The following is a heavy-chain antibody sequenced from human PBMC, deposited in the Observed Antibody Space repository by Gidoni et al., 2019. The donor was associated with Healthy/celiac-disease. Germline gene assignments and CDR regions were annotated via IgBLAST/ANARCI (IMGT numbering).Heavy chain of an antibody. CDR3: TTDLYYYDSSGYYDDAFDI. Sequence: EVQLVESGGGLVKPGGSRRLSCAASGFTFSNAWMSWVRQAPGKGLEWVGRIKSKTDGGTTDYAAPVKGRFTISRDDSKNTLYLQMNSLKTEDTAVYYCTTDLYYYDSSGYYDDAFDIWGQGTMVTVSS. CDR2: IKSKTDGGTT. J-gene: IGHJ3*02. D-gene: IGHD3-22*01. CDR1: GFTFSNAW. V-gene: IGHV3-15*01.